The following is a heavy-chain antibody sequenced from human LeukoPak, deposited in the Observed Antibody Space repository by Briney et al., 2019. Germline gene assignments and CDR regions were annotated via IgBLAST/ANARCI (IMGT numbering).Heavy chain of an antibody. J-gene: IGHJ5*02. Sequence: GGSLRLSCAASGLTVSTSYLNWVRQAPGKGLEWVSLIFSGGSTYYADSVKGRFTISRDNSKNALYLQMNSLRAEDTAVYYCARDTFYYGNGFDARGQGTLVTVSS. D-gene: IGHD3-10*01. CDR2: IFSGGST. V-gene: IGHV3-66*01. CDR3: ARDTFYYGNGFDA. CDR1: GLTVSTSY.